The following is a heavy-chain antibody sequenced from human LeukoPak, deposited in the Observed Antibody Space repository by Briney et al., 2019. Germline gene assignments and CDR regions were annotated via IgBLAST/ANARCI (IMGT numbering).Heavy chain of an antibody. D-gene: IGHD3-3*01. J-gene: IGHJ4*02. CDR2: INHSGST. Sequence: SETLSLTCAVYGGSYSGYYWSWIRQPPGKGLEWIGEINHSGSTNYNPSLKSRVTISVDTSKNQFSLKLSSVTAADTAVYYCARAARLRFLEWLSRRGPFDYWGQGTLVTVSS. CDR1: GGSYSGYY. CDR3: ARAARLRFLEWLSRRGPFDY. V-gene: IGHV4-34*01.